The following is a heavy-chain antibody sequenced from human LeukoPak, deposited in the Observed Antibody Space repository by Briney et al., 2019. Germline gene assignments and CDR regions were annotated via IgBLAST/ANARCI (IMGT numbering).Heavy chain of an antibody. CDR1: GFTFSNYA. CDR3: ARSGVATCHY. D-gene: IGHD2-15*01. CDR2: INPDDGGS. V-gene: IGHV3-23*01. J-gene: IGHJ4*02. Sequence: GGSLRLPCQASGFTFSNYAMSWVRQAPGKGLEWVSSINPDDGGSFFANSVKGRFTISRDDSRSVVYLQMNSLRAEDTAVYYCARSGVATCHYWGQGILVTVSS.